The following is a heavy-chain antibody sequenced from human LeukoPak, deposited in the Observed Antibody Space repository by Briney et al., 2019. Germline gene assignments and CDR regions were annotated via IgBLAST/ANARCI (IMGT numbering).Heavy chain of an antibody. CDR3: TRDQMNY. V-gene: IGHV3-53*01. D-gene: IGHD5-24*01. Sequence: GGSLRLSCTASEFTVSRNYMLWVRQAPGKGLEWVPLIFSNGDTHYADSVKGRFTISRDTSKNTVSLQMNSLRVEDTAMYYCTRDQMNYWGQGTLVTVSS. CDR2: IFSNGDT. J-gene: IGHJ4*02. CDR1: EFTVSRNY.